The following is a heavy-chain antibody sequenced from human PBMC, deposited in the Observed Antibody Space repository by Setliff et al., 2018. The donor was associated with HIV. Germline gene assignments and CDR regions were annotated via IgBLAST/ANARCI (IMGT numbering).Heavy chain of an antibody. CDR3: ARQRGIGDAFDI. V-gene: IGHV5-51*01. J-gene: IGHJ3*02. CDR1: GYSFNSYW. Sequence: PGESLTISCEGSGYSFNSYWIGWVRQMPGKGLEWVGIIYPGDSDTRYSLSFQGQVTISADKSISTAYLQWSRLKASDTAMDYGARQRGIGDAFDIWGQGTMVT. D-gene: IGHD3-10*01. CDR2: IYPGDSDT.